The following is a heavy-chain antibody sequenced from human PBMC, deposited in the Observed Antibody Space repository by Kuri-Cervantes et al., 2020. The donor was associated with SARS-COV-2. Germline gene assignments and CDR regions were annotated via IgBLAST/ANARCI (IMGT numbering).Heavy chain of an antibody. CDR3: ARASTSIYGVLIALFSSNAFDV. J-gene: IGHJ3*01. D-gene: IGHD2-21*01. CDR1: GGSISSYY. CDR2: LDHSGRA. Sequence: SETLSLTCTVSGGSISSYYWSWIRQPPGKGLEWIGELDHSGRANYNPSLKSRVTISVDRSRNQFSLKLTSVTAADTAVYYCARASTSIYGVLIALFSSNAFDVWGQGTMVTVSS. V-gene: IGHV4-59*12.